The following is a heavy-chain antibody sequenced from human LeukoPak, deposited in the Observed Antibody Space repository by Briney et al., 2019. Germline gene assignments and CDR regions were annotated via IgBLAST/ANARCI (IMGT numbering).Heavy chain of an antibody. J-gene: IGHJ3*02. D-gene: IGHD3-22*01. V-gene: IGHV3-23*01. CDR2: ISGSGGST. CDR1: GFTFSSYA. Sequence: GGSLRLSCAASGFTFSSYAMSWVRQAPGKGLEWVSAISGSGGSTYYADSVKGRFTISRDNSKNTLYLQMNSLRAEDTAVYYCAKECLTYYYDSSEAFDIWGQGTMVTVSS. CDR3: AKECLTYYYDSSEAFDI.